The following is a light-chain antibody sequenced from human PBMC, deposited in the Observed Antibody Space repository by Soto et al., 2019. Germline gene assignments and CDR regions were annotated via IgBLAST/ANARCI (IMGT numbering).Light chain of an antibody. CDR2: DAS. V-gene: IGKV3D-15*01. Sequence: IMLTQSPATLPLSPGERATLSCRASQSVSSYLAWYQQKPGQAPRLLIYDASNRATGIPARFSCSGSGTEFTLTISSLQSEDFALYYCQQYHYWWAFGQGTKVDNK. CDR1: QSVSSY. CDR3: QQYHYWWA. J-gene: IGKJ1*01.